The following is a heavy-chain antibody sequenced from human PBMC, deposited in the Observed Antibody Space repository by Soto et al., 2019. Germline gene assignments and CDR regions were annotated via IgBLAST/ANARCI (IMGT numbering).Heavy chain of an antibody. V-gene: IGHV1-69*13. CDR2: IIPIFGTA. Sequence: ASVKVSCNASGGTFSSYAISWVRQAPGQGLEWMGGIIPIFGTANYAQKFQGRVTITADESTSTAYMERSSLRSEDTAVYYCARDGYYYDSSGSPAGIDYWGQGTLVTVSS. CDR1: GGTFSSYA. D-gene: IGHD3-22*01. CDR3: ARDGYYYDSSGSPAGIDY. J-gene: IGHJ4*02.